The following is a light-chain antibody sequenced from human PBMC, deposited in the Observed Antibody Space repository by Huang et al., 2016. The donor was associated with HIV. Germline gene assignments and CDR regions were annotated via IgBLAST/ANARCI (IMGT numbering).Light chain of an antibody. CDR1: QDITSY. V-gene: IGKV1-9*01. Sequence: IKLTQSPSSLSGSVGDRVTITCRASQDITSYLAWYQQKPGKAPKVLIYSASTLQSGVPSRFSGSGSGTDFTLSISNLQPEDSATYFCQQLNSYPITFGQGTRLEIK. CDR3: QQLNSYPIT. CDR2: SAS. J-gene: IGKJ5*01.